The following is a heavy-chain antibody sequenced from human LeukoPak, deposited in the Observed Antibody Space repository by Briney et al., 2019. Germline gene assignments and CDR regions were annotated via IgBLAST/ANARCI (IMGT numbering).Heavy chain of an antibody. CDR3: ARGKREVLNTRVFDY. Sequence: PGRSLRLSCAASGFTFSSYGMHWVRQAPGKGLEWVAVIWYDGSNRYYADFVKGRFTISRDNSKNTLYLQLNSLRAEDTAVYYCARGKREVLNTRVFDYWGQGTLVTVSS. J-gene: IGHJ4*02. CDR1: GFTFSSYG. D-gene: IGHD1-26*01. V-gene: IGHV3-33*01. CDR2: IWYDGSNR.